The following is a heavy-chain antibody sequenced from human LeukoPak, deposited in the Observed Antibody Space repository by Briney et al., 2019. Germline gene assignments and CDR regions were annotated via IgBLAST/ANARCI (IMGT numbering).Heavy chain of an antibody. D-gene: IGHD4-17*01. Sequence: PGGSLRLSCAASGFIFSSYAMNWVRQAPGKGLEWVAVISGGGSTTIYADSVKGRFTISRDDSKNTVFLQMNSLRVEDTAIYYCSSATSMTTVTTDYWGQGTLVTVSS. J-gene: IGHJ4*02. V-gene: IGHV3-23*01. CDR3: SSATSMTTVTTDY. CDR2: ISGGGSTT. CDR1: GFIFSSYA.